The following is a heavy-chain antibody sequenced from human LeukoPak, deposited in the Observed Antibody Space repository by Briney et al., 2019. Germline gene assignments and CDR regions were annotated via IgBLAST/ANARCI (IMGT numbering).Heavy chain of an antibody. CDR2: ISYDGSNK. D-gene: IGHD3-10*01. CDR3: ARGYGSGSYYFEY. V-gene: IGHV3-30-3*01. J-gene: IGHJ4*02. CDR1: GFTFSSYA. Sequence: GGSLRLSCAASGFTFSSYAMHWVRQAPGKGLEWVAVISYDGSNKYYADSVKGRFTISRDNSKNTLYLQMNSLRAEDTAVYYCARGYGSGSYYFEYWGQGTLVTVSS.